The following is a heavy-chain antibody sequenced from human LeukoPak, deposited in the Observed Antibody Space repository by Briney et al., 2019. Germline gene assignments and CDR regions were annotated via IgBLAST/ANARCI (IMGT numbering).Heavy chain of an antibody. CDR1: GDRVSSNSAA. V-gene: IGHV6-1*01. CDR3: AREETPGNSSALDT. D-gene: IGHD4-23*01. CDR2: TYYRSRWYN. Sequence: QTLSLTFAISGDRVSSNSAAWDWLRQSPSRGLEWLGRTYYRSRWYNDYVVSVRSRITINLDKAQNPFSLHLNSVAPDETAVYDCAREETPGNSSALDTCGAETLVTVSS. J-gene: IGHJ5*02.